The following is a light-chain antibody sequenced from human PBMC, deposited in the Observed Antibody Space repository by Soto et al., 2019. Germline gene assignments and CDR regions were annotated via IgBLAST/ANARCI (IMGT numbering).Light chain of an antibody. CDR3: QQYVSSWT. CDR1: QSVSSTY. J-gene: IGKJ1*01. V-gene: IGKV3-20*01. CDR2: GAS. Sequence: EIVFTQSPVTLSLSPGERSTLSCRASQSVSSTYVAWYQQKSGQAPRLLIYGASSRATGIPDRFSGSGSGTDFTLTISRLEPEDFAVYYCQQYVSSWTFGQGTKVDIK.